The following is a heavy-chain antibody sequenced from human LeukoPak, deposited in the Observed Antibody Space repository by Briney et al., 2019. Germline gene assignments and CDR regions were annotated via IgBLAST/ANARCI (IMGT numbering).Heavy chain of an antibody. CDR2: IYPRDSDT. CDR3: ARHVSITSTALDY. V-gene: IGHV5-51*01. Sequence: GESLKISCKGSGYSFTSYWIGWVRQMPGKGLEWMGIIYPRDSDTRYSPSFQGQVTISADRSISTAYLQWSSLKASDTAMYYCARHVSITSTALDYWGQGILVTVSS. J-gene: IGHJ4*02. D-gene: IGHD1-20*01. CDR1: GYSFTSYW.